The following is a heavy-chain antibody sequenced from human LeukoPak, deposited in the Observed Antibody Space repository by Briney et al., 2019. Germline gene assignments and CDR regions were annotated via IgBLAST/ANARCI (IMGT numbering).Heavy chain of an antibody. Sequence: GGSLRLSCAASGFTFSSYSMNWVRQAPGKGLEWVSSISSSSSYIYYADSVKGRFTIPRDNAKNSLYLQMNSLRAEDTAVYYCARPTDIYYYYMDVWGKGTTVTVSS. D-gene: IGHD1-1*01. CDR1: GFTFSSYS. CDR2: ISSSSSYI. V-gene: IGHV3-21*01. J-gene: IGHJ6*03. CDR3: ARPTDIYYYYMDV.